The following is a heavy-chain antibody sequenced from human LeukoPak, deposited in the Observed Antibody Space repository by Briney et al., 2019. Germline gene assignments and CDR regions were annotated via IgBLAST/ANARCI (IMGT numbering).Heavy chain of an antibody. V-gene: IGHV4-30-2*01. Sequence: SETLSLTCAVSGGSISSGGYSWSWIRQPPGKDLEWIGYISHSGSTSYNPSLKSRVTISVDRSKNQFSLKLNSVTAADTAVYYCARGPYYYGSGSYSYYFDYWGQGTLVTVSS. D-gene: IGHD3-10*01. CDR1: GGSISSGGYS. CDR2: ISHSGST. J-gene: IGHJ4*02. CDR3: ARGPYYYGSGSYSYYFDY.